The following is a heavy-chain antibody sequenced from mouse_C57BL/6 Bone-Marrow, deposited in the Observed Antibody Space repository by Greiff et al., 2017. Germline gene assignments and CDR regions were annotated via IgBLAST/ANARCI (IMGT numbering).Heavy chain of an antibody. CDR1: GFTIKDYY. V-gene: IGHV14-2*01. CDR3: TRSLIYYGTNY. J-gene: IGHJ2*01. CDR2: IDPEDGET. Sequence: EVQLQQSGAELVKPGASVKLSCTASGFTIKDYYIHWVKQRPEQGLEWIGRIDPEDGETKYAPKFQDKATITADTSSNTAYLQLSSLTSEDTAVYYCTRSLIYYGTNYWGQGTTLTVSS. D-gene: IGHD1-1*01.